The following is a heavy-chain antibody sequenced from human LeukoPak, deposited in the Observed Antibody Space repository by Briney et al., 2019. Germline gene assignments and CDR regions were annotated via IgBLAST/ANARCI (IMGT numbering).Heavy chain of an antibody. CDR1: GFTFSSYW. J-gene: IGHJ4*02. V-gene: IGHV3-7*01. CDR3: ARDPLNYDSSAGY. Sequence: PGGSLRLSCAASGFTFSSYWMSWVRQAPGKGLEWVANIKQDGSEKYYVDSVKGRFTISRDNAKNSLYLQMNSLRAEDTAVYYCARDPLNYDSSAGYWGQGTLVTVSS. D-gene: IGHD3-22*01. CDR2: IKQDGSEK.